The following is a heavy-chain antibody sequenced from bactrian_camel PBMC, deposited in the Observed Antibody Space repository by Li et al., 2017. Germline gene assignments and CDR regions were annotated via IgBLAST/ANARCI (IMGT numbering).Heavy chain of an antibody. Sequence: HVQLVESGGGSVQAGGSLTLSCATDGMSIRNKCMAWFRQTPASNEREGIATIDMAGDTTYSDSVKGRFTISQDNAKNTVYLQMSSLKPEDTAMYYCAAASRRCTVFRGRLFGPEVTYWGRGTQVTVS. J-gene: IGHJ4*01. CDR1: GMSIRNKC. V-gene: IGHV3S53*01. CDR2: IDMAGDT. D-gene: IGHD2*01. CDR3: AAASRRCTVFRGRLFGPEVTY.